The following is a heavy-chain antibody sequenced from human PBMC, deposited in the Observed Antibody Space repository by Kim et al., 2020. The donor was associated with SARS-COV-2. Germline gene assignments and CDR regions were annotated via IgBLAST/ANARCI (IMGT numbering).Heavy chain of an antibody. V-gene: IGHV4-61*01. J-gene: IGHJ4*02. CDR2: IYYSGST. CDR3: AREGLVYYDSSGYFDY. D-gene: IGHD3-22*01. CDR1: GGSVSSGSYY. Sequence: SETLSLTCTVSGGSVSSGSYYWSWIRQPPGKGLEWIGYIYYSGSTNYNPSLKSRVTISVDTSKNQFSLKLSSVTAADTAVYYCAREGLVYYDSSGYFDYWGQGTLVTVSS.